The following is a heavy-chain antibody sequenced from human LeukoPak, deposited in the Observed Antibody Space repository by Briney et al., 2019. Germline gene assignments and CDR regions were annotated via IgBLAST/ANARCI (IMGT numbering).Heavy chain of an antibody. Sequence: SETLSLTCTGSGGSLSSYYWSWIRQPAGKGLEWIGRIYTSGSTNYNPSSKSRVTMSVDTSKNQFSLKLSSVTAADTAVYYCARDRGTCSSTSCYRYFDYWGQGTLVTVSS. CDR1: GGSLSSYY. V-gene: IGHV4-4*07. D-gene: IGHD2-2*01. CDR3: ARDRGTCSSTSCYRYFDY. J-gene: IGHJ4*02. CDR2: IYTSGST.